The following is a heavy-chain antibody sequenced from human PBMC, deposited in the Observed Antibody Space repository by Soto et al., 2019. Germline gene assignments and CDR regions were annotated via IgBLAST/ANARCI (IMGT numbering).Heavy chain of an antibody. CDR3: AKASGRVHDGMHV. D-gene: IGHD3-10*01. V-gene: IGHV3-23*01. CDR1: GFPFSMFA. CDR2: IRGSGGGT. J-gene: IGHJ6*02. Sequence: GGSLRLSCAASGFPFSMFAMNWVRQAPGKGLEWVSGIRGSGGGTYYADSVKGRFTISRDDSRNMLYLEMNTLRGEDTAVYYCAKASGRVHDGMHVWGQGTTVTVSS.